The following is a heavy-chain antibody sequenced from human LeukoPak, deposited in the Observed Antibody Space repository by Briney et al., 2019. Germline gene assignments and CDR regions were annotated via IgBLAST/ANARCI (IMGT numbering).Heavy chain of an antibody. CDR1: GFTFSSYW. CDR3: ARGDHYYDSSGYYPTLDAFDI. J-gene: IGHJ3*02. D-gene: IGHD3-22*01. V-gene: IGHV3-7*01. Sequence: GGSLRLSCAASGFTFSSYWMNWARQAPGKGLEWVASINHNGNVNYYVDSVKGRFTISRDNAKNSLYLQMNSLRAEDTAVYYCARGDHYYDSSGYYPTLDAFDIWGQGTMVTVSS. CDR2: INHNGNVN.